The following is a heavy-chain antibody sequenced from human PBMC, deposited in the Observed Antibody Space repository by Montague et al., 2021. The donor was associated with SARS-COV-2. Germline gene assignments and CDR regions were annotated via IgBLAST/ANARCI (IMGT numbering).Heavy chain of an antibody. J-gene: IGHJ4*02. CDR2: ISGSGGST. CDR3: RVGNYYDSISDY. CDR1: GFTFSSYA. V-gene: IGHV3-23*01. Sequence: SLRLSCAASGFTFSSYAMSWVRQAPGKGLEWVSAISGSGGSTYYXDSVKGRFTISRDNSKNTLYLQMNSLRAEDTAVYYRRVGNYYDSISDYWGQGTLVTVSS. D-gene: IGHD3-22*01.